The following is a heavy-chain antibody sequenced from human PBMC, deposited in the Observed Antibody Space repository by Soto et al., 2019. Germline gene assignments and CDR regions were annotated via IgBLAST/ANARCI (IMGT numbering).Heavy chain of an antibody. Sequence: GESLKISCKGSGYSFTSYWIGWVRQMPGKGLEWMGIIYPGDSDTRYSPSFQGQVTISADKSISTAYLQWSSLKASDTAMYYCARRYCSGGSCYPELTWFDPWGQGTLVTVSS. V-gene: IGHV5-51*01. CDR3: ARRYCSGGSCYPELTWFDP. CDR1: GYSFTSYW. CDR2: IYPGDSDT. J-gene: IGHJ5*02. D-gene: IGHD2-15*01.